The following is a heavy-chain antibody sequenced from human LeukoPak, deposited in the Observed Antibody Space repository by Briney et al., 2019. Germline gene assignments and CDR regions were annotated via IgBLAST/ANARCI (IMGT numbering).Heavy chain of an antibody. J-gene: IGHJ6*03. D-gene: IGHD6-13*01. CDR3: ARDPEKLAAAGTSPRRVYYYYYMDV. CDR1: GGTFSSYA. V-gene: IGHV1-69*13. Sequence: ASVKVSCKASGGTFSSYAISWVRQAPGQGLEWMGGIIPILGTANYAQKFQGRVTVTADESTSTAYMELSSLRSEDTAVYYCARDPEKLAAAGTSPRRVYYYYYMDVWGKGTTVTVSS. CDR2: IIPILGTA.